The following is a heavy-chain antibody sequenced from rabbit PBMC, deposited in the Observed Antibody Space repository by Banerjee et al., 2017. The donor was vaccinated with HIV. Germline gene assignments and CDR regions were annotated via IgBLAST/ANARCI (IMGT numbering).Heavy chain of an antibody. D-gene: IGHD4-1*01. Sequence: QSLEESGGDLVKPGTSLTLTCTASGFSFSRSYYMCWVRQAPGRGLEWIACISISTSSYYARWAKGRFTTSKTSSTPVTLQLARLTAADTATYFCARWAYSSGWWYYFTLWGPGTLVTVS. CDR3: ARWAYSSGWWYYFTL. CDR2: ISISTSS. J-gene: IGHJ4*01. V-gene: IGHV1S40*01. CDR1: GFSFSRSYY.